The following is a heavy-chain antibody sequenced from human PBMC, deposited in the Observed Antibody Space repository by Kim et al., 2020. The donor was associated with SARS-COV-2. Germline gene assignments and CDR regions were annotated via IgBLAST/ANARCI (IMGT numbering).Heavy chain of an antibody. Sequence: ASVKVSCKASGYTFTSYAMNWVRQAPGQGLEWMGWINTNTGNPTYALGFTGRFVFSLDTSVSTAYLQISSLKAEDTAVYYCARVTGDTIFGVVIELYGMDVWGQGTTVTVSS. J-gene: IGHJ6*02. V-gene: IGHV7-4-1*02. CDR3: ARVTGDTIFGVVIELYGMDV. D-gene: IGHD3-3*01. CDR2: INTNTGNP. CDR1: GYTFTSYA.